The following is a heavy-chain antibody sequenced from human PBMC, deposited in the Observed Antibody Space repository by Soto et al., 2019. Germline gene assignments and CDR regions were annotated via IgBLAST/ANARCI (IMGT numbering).Heavy chain of an antibody. Sequence: ASVKVSCTASGYPLTIYAMHWVRQAPGQRLEWMGWINAGNVNTKYSQKFQGRVTINRETSASTAYMELSSLSSEDTAVYYRARARYSSSWYYNYWGQGTLVTVSS. J-gene: IGHJ4*02. CDR3: ARARYSSSWYYNY. CDR2: INAGNVNT. CDR1: GYPLTIYA. D-gene: IGHD6-13*01. V-gene: IGHV1-3*01.